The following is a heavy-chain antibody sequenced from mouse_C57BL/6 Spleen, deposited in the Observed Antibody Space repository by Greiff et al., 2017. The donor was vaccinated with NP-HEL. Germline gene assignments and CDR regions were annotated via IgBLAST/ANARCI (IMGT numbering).Heavy chain of an antibody. CDR1: GFNITDYY. D-gene: IGHD2-3*01. Sequence: VQLQQSGAELVKPGASVKLSCTASGFNITDYYMHWVKQRTEQGLEWIGRIDPEDGETKYAPKFQGKATITADTSSNTAYLQLSSLTSEDTAVYYCARAEGDGYYEAWFAYWGQGTLVTVSA. CDR2: IDPEDGET. CDR3: ARAEGDGYYEAWFAY. V-gene: IGHV14-2*01. J-gene: IGHJ3*01.